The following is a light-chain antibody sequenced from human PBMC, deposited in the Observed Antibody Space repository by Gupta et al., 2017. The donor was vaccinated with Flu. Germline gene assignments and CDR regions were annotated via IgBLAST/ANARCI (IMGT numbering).Light chain of an antibody. V-gene: IGKV2D-29*01. CDR3: KQSIHLPWT. Sequence: VTPGQAASISCKSGQCRLHRDGKTYLYWYRQKAGQPPQLLIYEVSKRVTGVPDRFSGSGSGTDFTLQISRVEADDVGIYYCKQSIHLPWTFGRGTKVEIK. CDR1: QCRLHRDGKTY. CDR2: EVS. J-gene: IGKJ1*01.